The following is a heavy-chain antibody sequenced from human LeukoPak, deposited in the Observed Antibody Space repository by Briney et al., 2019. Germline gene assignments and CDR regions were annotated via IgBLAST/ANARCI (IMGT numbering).Heavy chain of an antibody. D-gene: IGHD3-10*01. J-gene: IGHJ3*02. Sequence: PGGSLRLSCAASGFTFSDYYMSWIRQAPGKGLEWVSYISSSGSTIYYADSVKGRFTISRDNSKNTLYLQMNSLRAEDTAVYYCARSLVRGVIIPDAFDIWGQGTMVTVSS. CDR2: ISSSGSTI. CDR1: GFTFSDYY. V-gene: IGHV3-11*04. CDR3: ARSLVRGVIIPDAFDI.